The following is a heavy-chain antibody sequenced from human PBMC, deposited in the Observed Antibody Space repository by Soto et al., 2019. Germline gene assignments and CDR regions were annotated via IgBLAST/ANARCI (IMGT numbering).Heavy chain of an antibody. CDR1: GASISSGDYY. CDR3: ARSASGRYDMDV. CDR2: IHYSGST. V-gene: IGHV4-30-4*01. Sequence: QVQLQESGPGLVKPSQTLSLTCTVSGASISSGDYYWSWIRQPPGKGLEWIGYIHYSGSTDYNPSLKSRAAMSLDTSRNQFSLRLSSVTAADTAVYYCARSASGRYDMDVWGQGTTVTVSS. D-gene: IGHD3-10*01. J-gene: IGHJ6*02.